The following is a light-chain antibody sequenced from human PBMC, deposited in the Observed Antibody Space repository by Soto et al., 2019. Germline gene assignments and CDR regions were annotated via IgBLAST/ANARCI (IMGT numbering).Light chain of an antibody. J-gene: IGKJ3*01. CDR1: QTVTSN. CDR3: QQYKNWPPFT. CDR2: GAS. Sequence: EIVMTQSPATLSVSPGERATLSCTASQTVTSNLAWFQQKPGQAPRLLIYGASTRATGIPARFSGSGSGTEFTLTISSLQSEDFAVYYCQQYKNWPPFTFGPGTKVDIK. V-gene: IGKV3-15*01.